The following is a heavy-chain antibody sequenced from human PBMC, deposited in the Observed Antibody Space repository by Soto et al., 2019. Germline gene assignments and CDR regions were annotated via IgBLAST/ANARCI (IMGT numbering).Heavy chain of an antibody. CDR1: GYTFTGYY. V-gene: IGHV1-2*02. D-gene: IGHD2-15*01. CDR2: INPNSGDT. Sequence: ASLKVSFKASGYTFTGYYIHWLRQAPGQGLEWMGWINPNSGDTNLAQKFQGRVTMTRDTSISTTYMELSRLASDDTAAYFCARGIVVRGQGWFDPWGQGTLVTVSS. CDR3: ARGIVVRGQGWFDP. J-gene: IGHJ5*02.